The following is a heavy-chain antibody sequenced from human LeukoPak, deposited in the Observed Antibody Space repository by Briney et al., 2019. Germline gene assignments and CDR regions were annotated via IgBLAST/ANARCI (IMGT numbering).Heavy chain of an antibody. V-gene: IGHV4-30-2*01. CDR1: GGSISSGGYY. CDR3: ARLRGYSYGYEDY. J-gene: IGHJ4*02. D-gene: IGHD5-18*01. Sequence: SETLSLTCTVSGGSISSGGYYWSWIRQPPGKGLEWIGYIYHSGSTYYNPSLKSRVTISVDTSKNQFSLKLSSVTAADTAVYYCARLRGYSYGYEDYWGQGTLVTVSS. CDR2: IYHSGST.